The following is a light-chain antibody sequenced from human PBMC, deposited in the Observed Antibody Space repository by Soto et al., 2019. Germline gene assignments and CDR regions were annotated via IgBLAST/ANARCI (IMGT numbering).Light chain of an antibody. J-gene: IGKJ1*01. Sequence: EIVMTQSPATLSVSPGERATLSCRASQSISSNLAWYQQKPGQAPRLLIYATSTRATGIPARFSGSGSGTEFTLTISTRQSEDFAVYYCQQYYNWWAFGQGTKVEIK. CDR2: ATS. CDR1: QSISSN. CDR3: QQYYNWWA. V-gene: IGKV3-15*01.